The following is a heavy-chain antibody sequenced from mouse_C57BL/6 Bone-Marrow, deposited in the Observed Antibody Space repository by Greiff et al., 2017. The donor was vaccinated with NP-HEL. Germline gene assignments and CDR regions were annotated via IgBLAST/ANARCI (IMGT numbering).Heavy chain of an antibody. Sequence: VKLMESGAELARPGASVKLSCKASGYTFTSYGISWVKQRTGQGLEWIGEIYPRSGNTYYNEKFKGKATLTADKSSSTAYMELRSLTSEDSAVYFCARGQITTVVAKGWYFDVWGTGTTVTVSS. CDR3: ARGQITTVVAKGWYFDV. D-gene: IGHD1-1*01. V-gene: IGHV1-81*01. J-gene: IGHJ1*03. CDR2: IYPRSGNT. CDR1: GYTFTSYG.